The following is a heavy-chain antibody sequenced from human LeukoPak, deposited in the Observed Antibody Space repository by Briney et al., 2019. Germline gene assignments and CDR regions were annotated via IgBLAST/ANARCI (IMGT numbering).Heavy chain of an antibody. D-gene: IGHD4-17*01. CDR1: GFTFSSYG. CDR2: ISYDGSNK. J-gene: IGHJ4*02. V-gene: IGHV3-30*18. CDR3: AKSDYGDYDGAYYFDY. Sequence: GGSLRLSCAASGFTFSSYGMHWVRQAPGKGLEWVAVISYDGSNKYYADSVKGRFTISRDNSKNTPYLQMNSLRAEDTAVYYCAKSDYGDYDGAYYFDYWGQGTLVTVSS.